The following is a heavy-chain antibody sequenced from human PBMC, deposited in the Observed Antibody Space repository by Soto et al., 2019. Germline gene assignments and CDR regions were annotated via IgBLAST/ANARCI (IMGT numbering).Heavy chain of an antibody. V-gene: IGHV4-30-4*01. J-gene: IGHJ4*02. CDR2: IYYSGST. D-gene: IGHD2-2*01. CDR1: GGSISSGDYY. CDR3: ARVYSYRSYARVHFDY. Sequence: QVQLQESGPGLVKPSQTLSLTCTFSGGSISSGDYYWSWIRQPPGKGLEWIGYIYYSGSTYYNPSLKSRVTISVDTSKNQFSLKLSSVTAADTAVYYCARVYSYRSYARVHFDYWGQGTLVTVSS.